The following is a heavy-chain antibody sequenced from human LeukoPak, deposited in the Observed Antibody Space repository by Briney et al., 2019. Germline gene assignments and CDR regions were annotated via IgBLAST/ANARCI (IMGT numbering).Heavy chain of an antibody. CDR1: GHSLTCYW. J-gene: IGHJ4*02. Sequence: YGKCTGHSLTCYWMSWARHLTGEGVEWMGRIYPCDSYTNYSPSFQGHVTISADKSISTAYLQWSSLKASDTAMYYCARHRYSGYDEGALYYFDYWGQGTPVTVSS. V-gene: IGHV5-10-1*01. CDR2: IYPCDSYT. CDR3: ARHRYSGYDEGALYYFDY. D-gene: IGHD5-12*01.